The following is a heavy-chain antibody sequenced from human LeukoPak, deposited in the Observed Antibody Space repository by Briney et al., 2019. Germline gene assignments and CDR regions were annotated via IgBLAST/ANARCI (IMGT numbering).Heavy chain of an antibody. CDR1: GYTFNSYG. J-gene: IGHJ4*02. Sequence: ATVKVSCKASGYTFNSYGITWVRQAPGQGLEWMGWISAYNGDTNYPQNLQGRVTMTTDTSTSTAYMELRSLRSDDTAVYYCARDRSGSYYYWGQGTLVTVSS. CDR2: ISAYNGDT. CDR3: ARDRSGSYYY. V-gene: IGHV1-18*01. D-gene: IGHD1-26*01.